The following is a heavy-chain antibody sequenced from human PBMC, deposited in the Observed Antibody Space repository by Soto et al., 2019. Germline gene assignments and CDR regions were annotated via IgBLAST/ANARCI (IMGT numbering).Heavy chain of an antibody. Sequence: GGSLRLSCAASGFTFSSYNMNWVRQAPGKGLEWISYISSSSGAMIYADSMKGRFTISRDNAKSSLYLQMNSLRAEDTAVYYCAREDFGVVIYYYYMDVWGKGTTVTVSS. V-gene: IGHV3-48*01. D-gene: IGHD3-3*01. CDR3: AREDFGVVIYYYYMDV. CDR2: ISSSSGAM. CDR1: GFTFSSYN. J-gene: IGHJ6*03.